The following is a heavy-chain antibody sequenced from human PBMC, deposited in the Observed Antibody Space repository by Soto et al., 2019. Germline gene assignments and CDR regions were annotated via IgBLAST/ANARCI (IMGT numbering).Heavy chain of an antibody. D-gene: IGHD6-19*01. CDR1: GFAFSTYG. Sequence: QVHLVESGGXVVQPGRSLTISCVGSGFAFSTYGMHWVRQAPAKGLEWVALISYDGTDKYYADSVKGRFSISRDNSKQTLSLQMDSLRPEDTAVYYCAKDFGAWSDSWGQGTLVNVSS. V-gene: IGHV3-30*18. CDR2: ISYDGTDK. J-gene: IGHJ5*02. CDR3: AKDFGAWSDS.